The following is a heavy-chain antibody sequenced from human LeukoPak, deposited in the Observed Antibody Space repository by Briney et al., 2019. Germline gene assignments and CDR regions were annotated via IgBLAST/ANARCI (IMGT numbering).Heavy chain of an antibody. V-gene: IGHV1-2*02. Sequence: VASVKVSCKASGYTFTGYYMHWVRQAPGQGLEWMGWINPNSGGTNYAQKFQGRVTMTRDTSISTAYMELSRLRSDDTAAYYCARDSSSSGYYYYYMDVWGKGTTVTISS. D-gene: IGHD6-13*01. CDR3: ARDSSSSGYYYYYMDV. J-gene: IGHJ6*03. CDR2: INPNSGGT. CDR1: GYTFTGYY.